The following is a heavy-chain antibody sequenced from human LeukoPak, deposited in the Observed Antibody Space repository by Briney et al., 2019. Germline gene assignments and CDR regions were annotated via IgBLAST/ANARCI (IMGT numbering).Heavy chain of an antibody. CDR1: GYTFTSYY. V-gene: IGHV1-46*01. J-gene: IGHJ6*03. D-gene: IGHD6-13*01. CDR3: ARESAADAYGGTYYYYYMDV. Sequence: GASVKVSCKASGYTFTSYYMHWVRQAPGQGLEWMGIINPSGGSTSYAQKFQGRVTITTDESTSTAYMELSSLRSEDTAVYYCARESAADAYGGTYYYYYMDVWGKGTTVTVSS. CDR2: INPSGGST.